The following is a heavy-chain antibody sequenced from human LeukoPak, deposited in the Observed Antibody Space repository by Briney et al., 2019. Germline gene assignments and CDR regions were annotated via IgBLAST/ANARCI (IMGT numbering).Heavy chain of an antibody. V-gene: IGHV4-61*02. J-gene: IGHJ4*02. CDR1: GGSISRGNYY. CDR2: IFTSGST. Sequence: SETLSLTCTVSGGSISRGNYYWSWIRQPAGKGLEWIGRIFTSGSTNYNPSLKSRVTISVDTSKNQFSLKLSSVTAADTAVYYCASRSRRSREDYWGQGTLVTVSS. D-gene: IGHD3-16*02. CDR3: ASRSRRSREDY.